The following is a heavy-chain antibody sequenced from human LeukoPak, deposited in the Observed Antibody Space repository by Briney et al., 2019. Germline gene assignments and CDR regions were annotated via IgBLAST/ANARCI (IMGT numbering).Heavy chain of an antibody. D-gene: IGHD3-22*01. CDR2: INPNSGGT. Sequence: ASVKVSCEASGYTFTDYYMHWVRQAPGQGLEWMGWINPNSGGTNYAQKFQGRVTMTRDTSISTAYMELSRLRSDDTALYYCARDPGSSGYYSWYFDYWGQGTLVTVSS. J-gene: IGHJ4*02. CDR3: ARDPGSSGYYSWYFDY. V-gene: IGHV1-2*02. CDR1: GYTFTDYY.